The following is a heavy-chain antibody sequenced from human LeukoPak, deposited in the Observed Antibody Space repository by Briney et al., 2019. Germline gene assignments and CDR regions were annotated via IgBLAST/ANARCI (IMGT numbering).Heavy chain of an antibody. D-gene: IGHD5-18*01. V-gene: IGHV4-39*01. CDR2: IHYSGST. CDR1: GGSIDNSNYY. CDR3: ARPLSLSAYTNRFDP. J-gene: IGHJ5*02. Sequence: SETLSLTCTVSGGSIDNSNYYWGWIRQPPGKGLEWIGGIHYSGSTYYNPSLKSRVTISVDTSKNQFSLRLSSVTAADTAVYYCARPLSLSAYTNRFDPWGQGTLVTVSS.